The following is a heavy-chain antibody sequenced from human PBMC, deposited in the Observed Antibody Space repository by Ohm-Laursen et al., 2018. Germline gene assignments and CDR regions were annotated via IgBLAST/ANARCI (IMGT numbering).Heavy chain of an antibody. Sequence: SLRLSCAATGFTFSNFWMNWVRQAPGKGLECVANIKHDGSERNYVDSVKGRFTISRDNAKNSLYLQLNSLRADDTALYYCAIGWGCQIWGQGTLVTVSS. CDR3: AIGWGCQI. J-gene: IGHJ4*02. CDR2: IKHDGSER. CDR1: GFTFSNFW. V-gene: IGHV3-7*01. D-gene: IGHD7-27*01.